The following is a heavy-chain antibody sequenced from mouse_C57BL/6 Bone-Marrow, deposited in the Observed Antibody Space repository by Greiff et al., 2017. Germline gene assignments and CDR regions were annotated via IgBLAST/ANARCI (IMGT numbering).Heavy chain of an antibody. V-gene: IGHV3-6*01. CDR2: ISYDGSN. CDR3: ARLGFAY. CDR1: GYSITSGYY. Sequence: DVKLQESGPGLVKPSQSLSLTCSVTGYSITSGYYWNWIRQFPGNKLEWMGYISYDGSNNYNPSLKNRISITRDTSKNQFFLKLNSVTTEDTATYYCARLGFAYWGQGTLVTVSA. J-gene: IGHJ3*01.